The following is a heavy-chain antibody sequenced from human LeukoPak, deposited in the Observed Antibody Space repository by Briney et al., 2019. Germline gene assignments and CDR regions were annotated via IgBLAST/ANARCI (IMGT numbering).Heavy chain of an antibody. CDR1: GGSISSGGYS. J-gene: IGHJ4*02. Sequence: SETLSLTCAVSGGSISSGGYSWSWIRQPPGKGLEWIGYIYHSGSTYYNPSLKSRVTISADTSKNQFSLKLNSVTVADTAVYFCAYGRPDPLSLNYWGQGTLVTVSS. V-gene: IGHV4-30-2*01. CDR3: AYGRPDPLSLNY. CDR2: IYHSGST. D-gene: IGHD1-14*01.